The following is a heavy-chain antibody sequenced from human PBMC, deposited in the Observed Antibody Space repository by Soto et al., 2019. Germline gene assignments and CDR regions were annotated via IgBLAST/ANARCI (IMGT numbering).Heavy chain of an antibody. CDR3: ARDAGELTANPIYYCGMDV. V-gene: IGHV6-1*01. CDR1: GDSVSSNSAA. D-gene: IGHD3-16*01. CDR2: TYYRSKWYN. J-gene: IGHJ6*02. Sequence: PSQTLSLTCAISGDSVSSNSAAWNWIRQSPSRGLEWLGRTYYRSKWYNDYAVSVKRRITINPDTSKNQFSLQLNSVTPEDTAVYYCARDAGELTANPIYYCGMDVWGQGTTVTVS.